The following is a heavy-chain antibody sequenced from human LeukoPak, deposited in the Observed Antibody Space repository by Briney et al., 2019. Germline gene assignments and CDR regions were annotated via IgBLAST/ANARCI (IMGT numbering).Heavy chain of an antibody. CDR3: TRDSLRCSSTTCYREEY. CDR2: ISSSSSYI. D-gene: IGHD2-2*01. Sequence: GGSLRLSCAASGFTFSRYSMNWVRQAPGKGLEWVSSISSSSSYIYYADSVKGRFTISRDNYKNTLYLQMNRLRAEDTAFYYCTRDSLRCSSTTCYREEYWGQGTLVTVSS. V-gene: IGHV3-21*01. CDR1: GFTFSRYS. J-gene: IGHJ4*02.